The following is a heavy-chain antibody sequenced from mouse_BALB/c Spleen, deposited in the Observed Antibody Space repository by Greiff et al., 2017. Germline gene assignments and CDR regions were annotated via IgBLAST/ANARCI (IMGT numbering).Heavy chain of an antibody. V-gene: IGHV1-9*01. Sequence: QVQLQQSGAELMKPGASVKISCKATGYTFSSYWIEWVKQRPGHGLEWIGEILPGSGSTNYNEKFKGKATFTADTSSNTAYMQLSSLTSEDSAVYYCARTAGTRYFDYWGQGTTLPVSS. CDR1: GYTFSSYW. J-gene: IGHJ2*01. D-gene: IGHD4-1*01. CDR2: ILPGSGST. CDR3: ARTAGTRYFDY.